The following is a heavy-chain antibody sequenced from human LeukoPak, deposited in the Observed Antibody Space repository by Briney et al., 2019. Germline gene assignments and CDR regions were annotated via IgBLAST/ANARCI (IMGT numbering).Heavy chain of an antibody. J-gene: IGHJ4*02. Sequence: EASVKVSCKPPGYTLTNNDINWGRDAPGQRLECVGWMSPDSGNTGFAPKFRGRITMTRNTSINTAYRELSSLSSEDTAIYYFAGGRVAADWGQGTLVTVSS. CDR1: GYTLTNND. V-gene: IGHV1-8*01. CDR2: MSPDSGNT. D-gene: IGHD6-19*01. CDR3: AGGRVAAD.